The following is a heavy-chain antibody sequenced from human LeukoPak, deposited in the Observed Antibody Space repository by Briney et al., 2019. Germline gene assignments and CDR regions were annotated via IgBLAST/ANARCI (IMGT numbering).Heavy chain of an antibody. CDR1: GYSISSGYY. Sequence: SETLSLTCTVSGYSISSGYYWGWIRQPPGKGLEWIGSIYHSGSTYYNPSLKSRVTISVDTSKNQFSLKLSSVTAADTAVYYCARLKYYYDASGYRAEYFQHWGQGTLVTVSS. J-gene: IGHJ1*01. CDR2: IYHSGST. V-gene: IGHV4-38-2*02. D-gene: IGHD3-22*01. CDR3: ARLKYYYDASGYRAEYFQH.